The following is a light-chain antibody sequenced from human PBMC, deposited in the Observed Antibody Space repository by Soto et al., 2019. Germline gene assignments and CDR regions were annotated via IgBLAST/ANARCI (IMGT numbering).Light chain of an antibody. Sequence: QSVLTQPPSASGSPGQSLTISCTGTSSDVGGYNYVSWYQQHPGKAPKLMIYEVTKRPSGVPDRFSGSKSGNTASLTVSGLLAEDEADYYCASYAGSNKVFGTGNKVTVL. CDR3: ASYAGSNKV. J-gene: IGLJ1*01. CDR2: EVT. V-gene: IGLV2-8*01. CDR1: SSDVGGYNY.